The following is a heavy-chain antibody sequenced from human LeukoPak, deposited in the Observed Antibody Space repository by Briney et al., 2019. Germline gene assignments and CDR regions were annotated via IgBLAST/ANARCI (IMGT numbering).Heavy chain of an antibody. Sequence: GESLKISCKGSGYSFTSYWIGWVRQMPGKGLEWMGIIYPGDSDTRYNPSFQGQVTISADKSISTAYLQWSSLKASDTAMYYCARHVYCISNKCSKTYYYYGMDVWGQGTTVTVSS. D-gene: IGHD2-2*01. J-gene: IGHJ6*02. V-gene: IGHV5-51*01. CDR3: ARHVYCISNKCSKTYYYYGMDV. CDR2: IYPGDSDT. CDR1: GYSFTSYW.